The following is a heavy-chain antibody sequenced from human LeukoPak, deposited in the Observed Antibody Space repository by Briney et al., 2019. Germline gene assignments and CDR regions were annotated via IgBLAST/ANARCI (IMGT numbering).Heavy chain of an antibody. J-gene: IGHJ4*02. Sequence: XSEPLSLPCTVSGRSISSYYWSWIRQPPGKGLEWISYIYYSGSTNYNPSLKGRVTISVDTYKNQFSLKLSSVTAADTGVYYCARDERKHDSSGYYVYWGQGTLVTVSS. CDR1: GRSISSYY. CDR2: IYYSGST. CDR3: ARDERKHDSSGYYVY. V-gene: IGHV4-59*01. D-gene: IGHD3-22*01.